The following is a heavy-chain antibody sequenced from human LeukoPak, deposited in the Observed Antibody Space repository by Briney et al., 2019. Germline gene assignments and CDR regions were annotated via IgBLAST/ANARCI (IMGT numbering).Heavy chain of an antibody. Sequence: PGRSLTLSCAASEFTFTTYGMHWVRQAPGKGLEWVAFIYYDGSNIYYADYVKGRVTISRDISKNTLYLQMDSLRAEDTAIYYCARDWKTNYFDYWGQGTLVTVCS. CDR2: IYYDGSNI. V-gene: IGHV3-33*01. D-gene: IGHD1-1*01. J-gene: IGHJ4*02. CDR1: EFTFTTYG. CDR3: ARDWKTNYFDY.